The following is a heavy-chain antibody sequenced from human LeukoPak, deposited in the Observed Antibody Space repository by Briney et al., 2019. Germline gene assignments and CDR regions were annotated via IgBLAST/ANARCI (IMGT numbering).Heavy chain of an antibody. CDR1: GYTFTSHY. J-gene: IGHJ3*02. CDR3: ARDESVAARLGAFDI. V-gene: IGHV1-46*01. D-gene: IGHD6-6*01. CDR2: INPSGGST. Sequence: ASVKVSCKASGYTFTSHYMHWVRQAPGQGLEWMGIINPSGGSTSYAQKFQGRVTMTRDTSTSTVYMELSSLRSEDTAVYYCARDESVAARLGAFDIWGQGTMVTVSS.